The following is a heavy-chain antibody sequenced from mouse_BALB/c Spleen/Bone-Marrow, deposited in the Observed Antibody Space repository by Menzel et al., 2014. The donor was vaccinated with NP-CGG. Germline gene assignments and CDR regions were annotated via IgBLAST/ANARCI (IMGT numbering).Heavy chain of an antibody. Sequence: VQLKESGAELVKPGASVKLSCTASGFNIKDTYMHWVKQRPEQGPEWIGRIDPANGNTKYDPKFQGKATITADTSSNTAYLQLSSLTSEDTAVYYCASLDDYIYWGQGTLVTVSA. CDR1: GFNIKDTY. J-gene: IGHJ3*01. CDR2: IDPANGNT. D-gene: IGHD2-4*01. CDR3: ASLDDYIY. V-gene: IGHV14-3*02.